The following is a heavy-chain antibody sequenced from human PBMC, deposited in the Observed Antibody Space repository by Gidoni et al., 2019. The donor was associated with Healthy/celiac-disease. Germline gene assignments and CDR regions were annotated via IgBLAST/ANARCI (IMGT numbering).Heavy chain of an antibody. CDR3: AKYPLRFLEWLLAPLDY. Sequence: EVQLLASGGGLVQPGGSLRLSCAASGFTFSSYAMSWVRQAPGKGLEWVSAISGSGGSTYYADSVKGRFTISRDNFKNTLYLQMNSLRAEDTAVYYCAKYPLRFLEWLLAPLDYWGQGTLVTVSS. J-gene: IGHJ4*02. CDR2: ISGSGGST. D-gene: IGHD3-3*01. V-gene: IGHV3-23*01. CDR1: GFTFSSYA.